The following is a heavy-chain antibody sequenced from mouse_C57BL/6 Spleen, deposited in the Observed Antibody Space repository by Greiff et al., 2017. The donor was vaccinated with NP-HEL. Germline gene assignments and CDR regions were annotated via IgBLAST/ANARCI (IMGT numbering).Heavy chain of an antibody. J-gene: IGHJ2*01. CDR1: GYTFTDYY. V-gene: IGHV1-19*01. D-gene: IGHD1-1*01. Sequence: EVKLQESGPVLVKPGASVKMSCKASGYTFTDYYMNWVKQSHGKSLEWIGVINPYNGGTSYNQKFKGKATLTVDKSSSTAYMELNSLTSEDSAVYYCARFYGDYWGQGTTLTVSS. CDR3: ARFYGDY. CDR2: INPYNGGT.